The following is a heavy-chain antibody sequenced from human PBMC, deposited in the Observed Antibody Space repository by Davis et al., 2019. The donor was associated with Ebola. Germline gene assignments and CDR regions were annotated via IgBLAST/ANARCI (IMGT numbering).Heavy chain of an antibody. CDR3: ARNSITKFNWLDP. Sequence: SETLSLTRTVSGGSIRSYYWSWIRQPPGKGLEWIGYIYYTGSTDYNPSLKSRVTISVDTSRNQFSLKMRSVTAADTAVYYCARNSITKFNWLDPWGQGALVTVSS. V-gene: IGHV4-59*01. D-gene: IGHD1-14*01. J-gene: IGHJ5*02. CDR1: GGSIRSYY. CDR2: IYYTGST.